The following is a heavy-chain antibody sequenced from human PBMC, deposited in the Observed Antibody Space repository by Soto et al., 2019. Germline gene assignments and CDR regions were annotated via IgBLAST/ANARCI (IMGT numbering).Heavy chain of an antibody. CDR1: GFTFSSYG. Sequence: GGSLRLSCAASGFTFSSYGMHWVRQAPGKGLEWVAVIWYDGSNKYYADSVKGRFTISRDNSKNTLYLQMNSLRAEDTAVYYCARAHLDPYFDYWGQGTLVTVSS. J-gene: IGHJ4*02. V-gene: IGHV3-33*01. CDR3: ARAHLDPYFDY. D-gene: IGHD1-1*01. CDR2: IWYDGSNK.